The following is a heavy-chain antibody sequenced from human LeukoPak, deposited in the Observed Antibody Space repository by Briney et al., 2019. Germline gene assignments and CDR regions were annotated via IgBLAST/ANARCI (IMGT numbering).Heavy chain of an antibody. CDR1: GGSISSYY. V-gene: IGHV4-4*09. D-gene: IGHD3-22*01. Sequence: SETLSLTCTVSGGSISSYYWSWIRQPPGKGLEWIGYIYTSGSTNYNPSLKSRVTISVDTSKNQFSPKLSSVTAADTAVYYCARHQADYDSSGYYEKNYYYYMDVWGKGTTVTVSS. CDR2: IYTSGST. CDR3: ARHQADYDSSGYYEKNYYYYMDV. J-gene: IGHJ6*03.